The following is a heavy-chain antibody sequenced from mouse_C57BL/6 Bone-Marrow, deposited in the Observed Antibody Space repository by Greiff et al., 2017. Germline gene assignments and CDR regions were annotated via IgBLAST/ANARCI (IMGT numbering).Heavy chain of an antibody. V-gene: IGHV1-18*01. CDR2: INPNNGGT. J-gene: IGHJ3*01. Sequence: DVKLQESGPELVKPGASVKIPCKASGYTFTDYNMDWVKQSHGKSLEWIGDINPNNGGTIYNQKFKGKATLTVDKSSSTAYMELRSLTSEDTAVYYCARRGNYRAWFAYWGQGTLVTVSA. CDR1: GYTFTDYN. CDR3: ARRGNYRAWFAY. D-gene: IGHD2-1*01.